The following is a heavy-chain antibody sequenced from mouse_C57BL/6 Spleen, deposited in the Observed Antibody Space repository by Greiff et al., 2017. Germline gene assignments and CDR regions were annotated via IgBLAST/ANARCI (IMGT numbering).Heavy chain of an antibody. V-gene: IGHV5-4*03. D-gene: IGHD1-1*01. CDR1: GFTFSSYA. Sequence: EVKLQESGGGLVKPGGSLKLSCAASGFTFSSYAMSWVRQTPEKRLEWVATISDGGSYTYYPDNVKGRFTISRDNAKNNLYLQMSHLKSEDTAMYYCARDLLGAMDYWGQGTSVTVSS. CDR3: ARDLLGAMDY. J-gene: IGHJ4*01. CDR2: ISDGGSYT.